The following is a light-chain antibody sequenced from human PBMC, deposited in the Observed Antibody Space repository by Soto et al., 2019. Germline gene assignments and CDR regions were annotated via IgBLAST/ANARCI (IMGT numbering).Light chain of an antibody. V-gene: IGKV1-5*03. CDR2: KAS. CDR3: QQYDTYPTT. CDR1: HSISDW. Sequence: DIQMTQSPSTLSASVGDRVTIACRASHSISDWLAWYQQKPGQAPKFLIYKASNLESGVPSRFSGSGSGTEFTLTISSLQPDDFATYYCQQYDTYPTTFGQGTKVEIK. J-gene: IGKJ1*01.